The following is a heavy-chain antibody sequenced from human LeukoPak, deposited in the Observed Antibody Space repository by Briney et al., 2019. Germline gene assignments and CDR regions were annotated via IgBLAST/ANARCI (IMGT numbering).Heavy chain of an antibody. V-gene: IGHV4-34*01. D-gene: IGHD6-6*01. CDR3: ASGGKRYSSSSGGGY. Sequence: SETLSLTCAVYGGSFSGYYWSWIRQPPGKGLEWIGEINHSGSTNYNPSLKSRVTISVDTSKNQFSLKLSSVTAADTAVYYCASGGKRYSSSSGGGYWGQGTLVTVSS. CDR1: GGSFSGYY. J-gene: IGHJ4*02. CDR2: INHSGST.